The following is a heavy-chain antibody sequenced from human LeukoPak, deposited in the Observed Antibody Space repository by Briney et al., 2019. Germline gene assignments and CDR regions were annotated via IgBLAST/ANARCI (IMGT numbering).Heavy chain of an antibody. CDR2: IYHSGST. D-gene: IGHD1-26*01. Sequence: SETLSLTCTVSGYSISSGYYWGWIRQPPGKGLEWIGSIYHSGSTYYNPSPKSRVTISVDTSKNQFSLKLSSVTAADTAVYYCARGSGSYNNWFDPWGQGTLVTVSS. CDR3: ARGSGSYNNWFDP. V-gene: IGHV4-38-2*02. J-gene: IGHJ5*02. CDR1: GYSISSGYY.